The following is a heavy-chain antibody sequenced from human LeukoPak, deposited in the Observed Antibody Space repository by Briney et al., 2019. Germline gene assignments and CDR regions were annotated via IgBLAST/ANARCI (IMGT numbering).Heavy chain of an antibody. CDR2: INHSGST. D-gene: IGHD3-16*02. CDR1: GGSISSYY. J-gene: IGHJ4*02. V-gene: IGHV4-34*01. CDR3: AGRYVWGSYRYRY. Sequence: SETLSLTCTVSGGSISSYYWSWIRQPPGKGLEWIGEINHSGSTNYNPSLKSRVTISVDTSKNQFSLKLSSVTAADTAVYYCAGRYVWGSYRYRYWGQGTLVTVSS.